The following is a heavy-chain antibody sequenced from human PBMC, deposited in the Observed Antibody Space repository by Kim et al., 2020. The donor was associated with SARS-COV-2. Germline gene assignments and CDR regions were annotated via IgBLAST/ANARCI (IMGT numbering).Heavy chain of an antibody. Sequence: GGSLRLSCAASGFTFSSYAMHWVRQAPGKGLEWVAVISYDGSNKYYADSVKGRFTISRDNSKNTLYLQMNSLRAEDTAVYYCARDKGYSSSWPHWYFDL. CDR1: GFTFSSYA. CDR2: ISYDGSNK. CDR3: ARDKGYSSSWPHWYFDL. V-gene: IGHV3-30-3*01. J-gene: IGHJ2*01. D-gene: IGHD6-13*01.